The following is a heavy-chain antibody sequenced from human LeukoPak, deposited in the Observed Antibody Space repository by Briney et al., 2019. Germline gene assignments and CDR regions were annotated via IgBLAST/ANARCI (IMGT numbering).Heavy chain of an antibody. CDR1: GGSISSYY. CDR3: ARGEWDLLFDY. D-gene: IGHD1-26*01. CDR2: IYYSGST. Sequence: SETLSLTCTVSGGSISSYYWSWIRQPTGKGLEWIGYIYYSGSTDYNPSLKSRVTMSVDTSKNQFSLKLSSVTAADTAVYYCARGEWDLLFDYWGLGTLVTVSS. V-gene: IGHV4-59*01. J-gene: IGHJ4*02.